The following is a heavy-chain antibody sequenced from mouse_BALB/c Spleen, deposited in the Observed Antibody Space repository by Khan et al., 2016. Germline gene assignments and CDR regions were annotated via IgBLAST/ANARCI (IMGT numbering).Heavy chain of an antibody. J-gene: IGHJ2*01. D-gene: IGHD1-1*01. Sequence: QVRLQQSGAELARPGASVKLSCKASGYTFTSYWMQWVKQRPGQGLEWIGAIYPGDGDTRYTQKFKGKATLTADKSSSTAYMQLSSLASEDSAVXYCARRLGTTVSFDYWGQGTMLTVSS. V-gene: IGHV1-87*01. CDR2: IYPGDGDT. CDR3: ARRLGTTVSFDY. CDR1: GYTFTSYW.